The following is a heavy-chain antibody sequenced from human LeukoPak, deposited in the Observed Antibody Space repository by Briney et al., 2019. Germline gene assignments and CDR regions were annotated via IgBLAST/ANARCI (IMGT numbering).Heavy chain of an antibody. J-gene: IGHJ4*02. CDR1: GFTFSNYA. D-gene: IGHD6-13*01. CDR3: AKDQKDSTSWYFDY. V-gene: IGHV3-23*01. Sequence: WGSLRLSCAASGFTFSNYAMNWVRQAPGKGLEWVSGISGSGLTTSYADSVKGRFTISRDNSKNAMYLQMNSLRAEDTALYYCAKDQKDSTSWYFDYWGQGTLVTVSS. CDR2: ISGSGLTT.